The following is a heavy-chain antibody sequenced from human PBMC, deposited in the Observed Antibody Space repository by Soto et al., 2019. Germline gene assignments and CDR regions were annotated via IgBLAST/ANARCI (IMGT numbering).Heavy chain of an antibody. CDR1: GGSFSGYY. J-gene: IGHJ4*02. CDR3: ARVGLAAAGAPDY. V-gene: IGHV4-34*01. CDR2: INHSGST. Sequence: ASETLSLTCAVYGGSFSGYYWSWIRQPPGKGLEWIGEINHSGSTNYNPSLKSRVTISVDTSKNRFSLKLSSVTAADTAVYYGARVGLAAAGAPDYWGQGTLVTVSS. D-gene: IGHD6-13*01.